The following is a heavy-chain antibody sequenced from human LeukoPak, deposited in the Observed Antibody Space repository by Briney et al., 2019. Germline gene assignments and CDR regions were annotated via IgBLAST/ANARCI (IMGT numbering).Heavy chain of an antibody. V-gene: IGHV3-23*01. CDR1: GFTFSSYA. CDR2: ISYSGGTK. J-gene: IGHJ3*02. D-gene: IGHD2-21*02. Sequence: GGSLRLSCAASGFTFSSYAMTWVRQAPGKGLEWVSGISYSGGTKYYADSVKGRFTVSRDNSKNTLYLQMNSLRAEDTAVYYCAQPREGDSWAFHIWGQGTVVTVSS. CDR3: AQPREGDSWAFHI.